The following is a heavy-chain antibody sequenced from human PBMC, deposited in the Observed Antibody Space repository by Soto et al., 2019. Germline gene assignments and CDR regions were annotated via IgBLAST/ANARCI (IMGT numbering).Heavy chain of an antibody. J-gene: IGHJ6*03. D-gene: IGHD3-3*01. Sequence: QVQLVQSGAEVKKPGASVKVSCKASGYTFTSYGISWVRQAPGQGLEWMGWISAYNGNTNYAQKLQGRVTMTTDTSTFTAYIELSILRYHDSALYYCARCPVYYDFWNGYYDETEDVWSKATTLTLTS. CDR2: ISAYNGNT. CDR1: GYTFTSYG. CDR3: ARCPVYYDFWNGYYDETEDV. V-gene: IGHV1-18*01.